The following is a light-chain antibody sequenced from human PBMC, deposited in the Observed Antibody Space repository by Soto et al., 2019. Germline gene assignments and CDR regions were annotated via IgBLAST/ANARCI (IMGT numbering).Light chain of an antibody. J-gene: IGKJ2*01. CDR1: HSVASTY. V-gene: IGKV3-20*01. Sequence: EIVLTQSPATLSLSPGEGATLSCRASHSVASTYLAWYQQKPGLAPRLIIYGASNRASGTPDRFSGGGSGTDFTLTISRLEPEDFAVYYCQQYGSSSFTFGQGPKLEIK. CDR2: GAS. CDR3: QQYGSSSFT.